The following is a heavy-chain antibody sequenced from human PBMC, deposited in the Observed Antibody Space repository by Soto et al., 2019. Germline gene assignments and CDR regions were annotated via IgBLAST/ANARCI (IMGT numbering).Heavy chain of an antibody. CDR1: GFTFSSYA. Sequence: PGGSLRLSCAASGFTFSSYAMSWVRQAPGKGLEWVSAISGSGGSTYYADSVKGRFTISRDNSKNTLYLQMNSLRAEDTAVYYCAKGGSGHFPRSNGVDYWGQGTLVTVSS. CDR2: ISGSGGST. J-gene: IGHJ4*02. D-gene: IGHD3-22*01. CDR3: AKGGSGHFPRSNGVDY. V-gene: IGHV3-23*01.